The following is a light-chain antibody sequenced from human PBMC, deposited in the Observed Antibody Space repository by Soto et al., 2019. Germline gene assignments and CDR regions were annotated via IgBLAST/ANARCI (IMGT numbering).Light chain of an antibody. CDR1: QSVSSN. J-gene: IGKJ5*01. CDR2: GAS. V-gene: IGKV3-15*01. Sequence: EIVMNLPASTVSVTQGERATLSCRASQSVSSNLAWYQQKPGQAPGLLIYGASTRATGIPARFSGSGSGTAFTLTISSLQSEDFAVYYCQQYNNWPIPSGQVTLPEVK. CDR3: QQYNNWPIP.